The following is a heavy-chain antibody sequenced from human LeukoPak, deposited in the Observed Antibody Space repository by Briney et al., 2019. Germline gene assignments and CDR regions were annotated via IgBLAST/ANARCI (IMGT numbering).Heavy chain of an antibody. CDR3: AKDRYSSSWYYYYYGMDV. CDR2: ISGNGGRT. D-gene: IGHD6-13*01. CDR1: AFTFRNYA. J-gene: IGHJ6*02. V-gene: IGHV3-23*01. Sequence: GGSLRLSCAASAFTFRNYAMSWVRQAPGKGLEWVSTISGNGGRTYDADSVKGRFTISRDNSKNTLYLQMNSLRAEDTAVYYCAKDRYSSSWYYYYYGMDVWGQGTTVTVSS.